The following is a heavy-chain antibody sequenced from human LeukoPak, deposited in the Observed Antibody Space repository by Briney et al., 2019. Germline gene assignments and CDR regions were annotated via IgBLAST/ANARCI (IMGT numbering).Heavy chain of an antibody. CDR3: ATYSILNAREFRY. CDR1: GFTFSSYW. J-gene: IGHJ1*01. Sequence: GGSLRLSCAASGFTFSSYWMSWVRQAPGKGLEWVANIKQDGSEKYYVDSVKGRFTISRDNAKNSVYLQMNSLGADDTAVYYCATYSILNAREFRYWGQGTLVTVTS. D-gene: IGHD4-11*01. CDR2: IKQDGSEK. V-gene: IGHV3-7*01.